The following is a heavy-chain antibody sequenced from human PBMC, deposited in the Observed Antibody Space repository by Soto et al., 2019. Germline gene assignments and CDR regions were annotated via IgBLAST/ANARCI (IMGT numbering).Heavy chain of an antibody. CDR2: IYQSGST. CDR1: GSPISDHY. J-gene: IGHJ5*02. CDR3: ARVPGP. D-gene: IGHD3-10*01. Sequence: SETLSLTCTVSGSPISDHYWSWFRQPPGKGLEWIGYIYQSGSTYYNPSLKSRVTISVDRSKNQFSLKLSSVTAADTAVYYCARVPGPWGQGTLVTVSS. V-gene: IGHV4-59*11.